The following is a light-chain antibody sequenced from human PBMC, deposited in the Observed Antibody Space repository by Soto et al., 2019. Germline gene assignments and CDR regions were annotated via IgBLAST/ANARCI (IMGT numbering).Light chain of an antibody. CDR2: SNN. J-gene: IGLJ3*02. V-gene: IGLV1-44*01. CDR1: SSNIGSYT. CDR3: AVWDTSLRAWV. Sequence: QSVLTQPPSASETPGQRVTISCSGSSSNIGSYTVNWYQQVPGTAPKVLIYSNNQRPSGVPDRCSGSKSGSSASLAISGRQSEDEADDYCAVWDTSLRAWVFGGGTKLTVL.